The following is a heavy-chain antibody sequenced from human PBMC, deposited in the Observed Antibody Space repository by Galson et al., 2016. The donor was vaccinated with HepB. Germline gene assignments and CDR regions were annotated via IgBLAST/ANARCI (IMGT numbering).Heavy chain of an antibody. CDR3: ARDRRGLWTFDY. CDR2: IYYSGST. V-gene: IGHV4-30-4*01. D-gene: IGHD3-10*01. Sequence: TLSLTCTVSGGSISSGEYYWSWIRQPPGKGLEWIGYIYYSGSTYYNPSLKSRLTISVDTSKNHFSLKLSSVTAADTAVYYCARDRRGLWTFDYWGQGTLVTVSS. CDR1: GGSISSGEYY. J-gene: IGHJ4*02.